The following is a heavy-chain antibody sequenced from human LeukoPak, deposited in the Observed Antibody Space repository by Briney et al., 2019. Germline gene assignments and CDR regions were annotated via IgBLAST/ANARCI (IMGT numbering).Heavy chain of an antibody. Sequence: ASVKVSCKASGYTFTSYDIKWVGQATGQGLEWMGWMKPNSGNTGYEKKFQGRVTMSRNTSISTAYMELSSLRSEDTAVYYCARGVVPAPTNYYCGQGTLVTVSS. D-gene: IGHD2-2*01. CDR1: GYTFTSYD. CDR3: ARGVVPAPTNYY. V-gene: IGHV1-8*01. J-gene: IGHJ4*02. CDR2: MKPNSGNT.